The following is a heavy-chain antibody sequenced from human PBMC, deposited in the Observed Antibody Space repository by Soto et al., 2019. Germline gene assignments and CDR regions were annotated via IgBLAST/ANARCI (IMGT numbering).Heavy chain of an antibody. D-gene: IGHD3-10*01. J-gene: IGHJ6*02. CDR2: ISYDGSNK. V-gene: IGHV3-30*18. Sequence: QVQLVESGGGVVQPGRSLRLSCAASGFTFSSYGMHWVRQAPGKGLEWVAVISYDGSNKYYADSVKGRFTISRDNSKNTLYQQMNSLRAEDTAVYYCAKDRRGLLWLPGSYGMDVWGQGTTVTVSS. CDR1: GFTFSSYG. CDR3: AKDRRGLLWLPGSYGMDV.